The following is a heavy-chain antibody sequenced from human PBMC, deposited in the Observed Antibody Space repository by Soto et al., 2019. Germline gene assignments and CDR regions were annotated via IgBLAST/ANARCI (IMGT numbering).Heavy chain of an antibody. J-gene: IGHJ5*02. CDR2: INPNSGGT. Sequence: ASVKVSCKASGYTFTGYYMHWVRQAPGQGLEWMGWINPNSGGTNYAQKFQGRVTMTRNTSISTAYMELSSLRSEDTAVYYCASEGVRGADNWFDPWGQGTLVTVSS. CDR1: GYTFTGYY. V-gene: IGHV1-2*02. D-gene: IGHD3-10*01. CDR3: ASEGVRGADNWFDP.